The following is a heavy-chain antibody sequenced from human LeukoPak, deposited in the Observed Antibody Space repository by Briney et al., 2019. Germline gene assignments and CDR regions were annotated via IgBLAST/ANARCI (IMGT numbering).Heavy chain of an antibody. Sequence: GGSLRLSCAASGFTFSSYGMSWVRQAPGKGLEWVSGISGSGGSTYYADSVKGRFTISRDNSKNTLYLQMNSLRAEDTAVYYCAKRSTTVITYYFDYWGQGTLVTVSS. V-gene: IGHV3-23*01. J-gene: IGHJ4*02. CDR3: AKRSTTVITYYFDY. CDR2: ISGSGGST. D-gene: IGHD4-11*01. CDR1: GFTFSSYG.